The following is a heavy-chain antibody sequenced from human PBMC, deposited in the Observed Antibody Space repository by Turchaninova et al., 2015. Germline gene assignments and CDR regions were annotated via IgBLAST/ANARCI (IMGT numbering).Heavy chain of an antibody. CDR2: NYYCGIT. J-gene: IGHJ4*02. CDR3: ARGARGYSYGPFDS. CDR1: GGSISSYY. V-gene: IGHV4-59*01. Sequence: QVQLQESGPGLVKPSETLSLTGTFSGGSISSYYCSWIRPPPRKGLEWIGYNYYCGITNYNPSLKSQVTISVDTSKNQFSLKLNSVTAADTAVYYCARGARGYSYGPFDSWGQGTLVTVS. D-gene: IGHD5-18*01.